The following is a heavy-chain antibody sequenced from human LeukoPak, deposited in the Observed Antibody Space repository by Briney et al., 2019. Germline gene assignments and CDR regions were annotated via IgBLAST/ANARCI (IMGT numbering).Heavy chain of an antibody. V-gene: IGHV3-23*01. CDR3: ATHYMTTVTTSFFY. CDR1: GFTFSSDA. Sequence: GGSLRLSCAASGFTFSSDAVSWVRQAPGKGLEWVSAISGSGGSTYYADSVKGRFTISRDNSKNTLYLQMNSLRAEDTAVYYCATHYMTTVTTSFFYWGQGTLVTVSS. CDR2: ISGSGGST. D-gene: IGHD4-17*01. J-gene: IGHJ4*02.